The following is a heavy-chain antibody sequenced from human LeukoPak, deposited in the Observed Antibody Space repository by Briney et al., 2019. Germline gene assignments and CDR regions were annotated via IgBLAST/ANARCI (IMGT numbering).Heavy chain of an antibody. J-gene: IGHJ2*01. Sequence: SETLSLTCTVSGGSISSYYWGWIRQPPGKGLEWIGSIYCSGSTNYNPSLKSRVTISVDTSKNQFSLKLSSVTAADTAVYYCARHVAPRRRWLLYWYFDLWGRGTLVTVSS. CDR3: ARHVAPRRRWLLYWYFDL. CDR2: IYCSGST. CDR1: GGSISSYY. D-gene: IGHD5-24*01. V-gene: IGHV4-59*08.